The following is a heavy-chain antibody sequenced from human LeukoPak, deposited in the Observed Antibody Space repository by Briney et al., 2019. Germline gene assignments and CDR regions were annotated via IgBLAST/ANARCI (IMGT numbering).Heavy chain of an antibody. V-gene: IGHV3-53*01. D-gene: IGHD1-14*01. Sequence: PGGSLRLSCAASGFTVITNDMTWVRQAPGKGLEWVSVLYSDGNTKYSDSVQGRLTISRDNSKNTLHLEMNSLIPDDTAVYYCARGVEPLAANTLAYWGQGTLVTVSS. J-gene: IGHJ4*02. CDR2: LYSDGNT. CDR1: GFTVITND. CDR3: ARGVEPLAANTLAY.